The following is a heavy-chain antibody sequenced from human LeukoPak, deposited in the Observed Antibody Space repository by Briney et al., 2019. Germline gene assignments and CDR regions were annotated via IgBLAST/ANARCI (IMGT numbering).Heavy chain of an antibody. CDR2: IYYSGST. D-gene: IGHD3-22*01. CDR3: ARASAVITLDY. CDR1: GGSISSYY. V-gene: IGHV4-59*01. J-gene: IGHJ4*02. Sequence: SETLSLTCTVSGGSISSYYWSWIRQPPGKGLEWIGYIYYSGSTNYNPSLKSRVTISVDTSKNHFSLKLSSVTAADTAVYYCARASAVITLDYWGQGTLVTVSS.